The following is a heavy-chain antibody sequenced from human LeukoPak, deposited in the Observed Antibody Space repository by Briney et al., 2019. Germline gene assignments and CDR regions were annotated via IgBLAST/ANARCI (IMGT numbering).Heavy chain of an antibody. Sequence: PSETLSLTCDVSGYSISSGYYWGWIRQPPGKGLEWIGSIYHSGSTHYSPSLKSRVTISVDTSKNQFSLKLSSVTAADTAVYYCARNSSGHSFDYWGQGTLVTVSS. V-gene: IGHV4-38-2*01. CDR1: GYSISSGYY. J-gene: IGHJ4*02. CDR2: IYHSGST. CDR3: ARNSSGHSFDY. D-gene: IGHD6-19*01.